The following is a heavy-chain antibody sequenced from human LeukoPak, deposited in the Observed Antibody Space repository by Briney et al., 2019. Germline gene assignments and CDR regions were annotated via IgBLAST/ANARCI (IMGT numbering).Heavy chain of an antibody. V-gene: IGHV3-43D*03. Sequence: GGSLRLSCAASGSTFDDYAMHWVRQAPGKGLEWVSLISWDGGSTYYADSVKGRFTISRDNSKNSLYLQMNSLRAEDTALYYCAKDSSGLYGSGSYLAYWGQGTLVTVSS. CDR2: ISWDGGST. CDR1: GSTFDDYA. J-gene: IGHJ4*02. D-gene: IGHD3-10*01. CDR3: AKDSSGLYGSGSYLAY.